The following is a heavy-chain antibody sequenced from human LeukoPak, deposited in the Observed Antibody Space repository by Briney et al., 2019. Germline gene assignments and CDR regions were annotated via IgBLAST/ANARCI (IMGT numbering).Heavy chain of an antibody. CDR1: GFTVSSNY. Sequence: PGGSLRLSCAASGFTVSSNYMSWVRQAPGKGLEWVSVIYRGGSTYYADSVKGRFTISRDNSKNTLYLQMNSLRAEDTAVYYCARGLGYCTSTTCLLPFDYWGQGTLVTVSS. CDR2: IYRGGST. D-gene: IGHD2-2*01. CDR3: ARGLGYCTSTTCLLPFDY. V-gene: IGHV3-53*01. J-gene: IGHJ4*02.